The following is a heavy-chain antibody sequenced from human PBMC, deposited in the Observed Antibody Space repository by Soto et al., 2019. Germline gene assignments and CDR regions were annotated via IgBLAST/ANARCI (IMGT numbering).Heavy chain of an antibody. Sequence: SGGSLRLSCAASGFTLSTYTVHWVRQAPGKGLEWVAVISYGGDHKYYADSVKGRFTISRDNSKNTLNLQMNSLRPEDTAVYYCARGHSDPYYYSMDVWGQGTTVTVSS. J-gene: IGHJ6*02. CDR1: GFTLSTYT. V-gene: IGHV3-30-3*01. CDR2: ISYGGDHK. D-gene: IGHD2-15*01. CDR3: ARGHSDPYYYSMDV.